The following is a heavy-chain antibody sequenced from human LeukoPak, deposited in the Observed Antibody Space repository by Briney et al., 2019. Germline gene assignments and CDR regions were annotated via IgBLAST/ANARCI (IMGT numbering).Heavy chain of an antibody. Sequence: PGGSLRLSCAASGFTFSSYAMSWVRQAPGKGLEWVSAISGSGGSTYYADSVKGRFTISRDNSRNMLYLEMNSLRAEDTAVYYCAKFQANYYDSSGYGCFDYWGQGVLVTVSS. CDR3: AKFQANYYDSSGYGCFDY. J-gene: IGHJ4*02. V-gene: IGHV3-23*01. CDR2: ISGSGGST. D-gene: IGHD3-22*01. CDR1: GFTFSSYA.